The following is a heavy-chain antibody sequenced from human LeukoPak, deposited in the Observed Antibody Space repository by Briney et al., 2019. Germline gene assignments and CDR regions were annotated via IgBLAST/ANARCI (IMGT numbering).Heavy chain of an antibody. CDR3: ATTSGSSFFDY. J-gene: IGHJ4*02. Sequence: SETLSLTCTVSGGSISSYYWSWIRQPAGKGLEWIGRIYTSGSTNYNPSLRSRLTMSVDTSKNQFSLKLSSVTAAYTAVYYCATTSGSSFFDYWGQGTLVTVSS. D-gene: IGHD1-26*01. V-gene: IGHV4-4*07. CDR1: GGSISSYY. CDR2: IYTSGST.